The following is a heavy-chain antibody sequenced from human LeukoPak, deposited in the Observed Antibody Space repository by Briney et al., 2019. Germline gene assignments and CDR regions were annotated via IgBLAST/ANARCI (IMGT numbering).Heavy chain of an antibody. CDR2: IYYSGST. J-gene: IGHJ4*02. CDR3: ARHGSGSYFRFDY. V-gene: IGHV4-39*01. D-gene: IGHD1-26*01. Sequence: SETLSLTCTVSGGSITSTNYYWGWIRQPPGKGLEWIGNIYYSGSTYYNPSLKSRVTISVDTSKNHFSLRLSSVTAADTAVYYCARHGSGSYFRFDYWGQGTLVTVSS. CDR1: GGSITSTNYY.